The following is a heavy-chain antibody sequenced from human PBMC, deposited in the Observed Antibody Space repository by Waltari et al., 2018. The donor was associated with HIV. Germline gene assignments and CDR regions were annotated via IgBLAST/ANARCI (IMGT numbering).Heavy chain of an antibody. CDR2: ISSSSSHI. Sequence: ELRLVESGGGLVKPGGSLRLPCEASGSTFTSYRLTWVRQAPGKGLEWVSFISSSSSHIYYTDSLKGRFTISRDNAKNSLYLQMNSLRADDTAIYYCARDSPRLSGTSRFDYWGRGTLVTVSS. V-gene: IGHV3-21*02. CDR1: GSTFTSYR. CDR3: ARDSPRLSGTSRFDY. D-gene: IGHD1-7*01. J-gene: IGHJ4*02.